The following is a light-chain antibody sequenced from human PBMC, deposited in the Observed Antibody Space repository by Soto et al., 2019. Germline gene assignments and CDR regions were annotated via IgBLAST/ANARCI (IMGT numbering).Light chain of an antibody. J-gene: IGKJ4*02. CDR1: QSVGST. CDR3: QQYSSSLT. CDR2: GAS. V-gene: IGKV3-15*01. Sequence: EIFMTQSPATLSVFPGERVILSCRASQSVGSTLAWYQQKPGQAPRLLIRGASTRATGVPARFSGSGSGTEFAVTISSLQSEDFAVYYCQQYSSSLTCGGGTTLEIK.